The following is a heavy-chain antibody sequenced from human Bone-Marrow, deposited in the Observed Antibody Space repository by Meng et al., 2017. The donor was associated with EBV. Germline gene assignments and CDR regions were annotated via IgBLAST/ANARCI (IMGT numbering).Heavy chain of an antibody. J-gene: IGHJ4*02. V-gene: IGHV1-18*01. CDR2: ISAYNGNT. D-gene: IGHD6-19*01. CDR1: GYTFTSYG. CDR3: ARLLIAVAGTYNPLFDY. Sequence: QVWRGQAGAEVKKPGAPVKVPCKASGYTFTSYGISGVRQAPGQGLEWMGWISAYNGNTNYAQKLQGRVTMTTDTSTSTAYMELRSLRSDDTAVYYCARLLIAVAGTYNPLFDYWGQGTLVTLSS.